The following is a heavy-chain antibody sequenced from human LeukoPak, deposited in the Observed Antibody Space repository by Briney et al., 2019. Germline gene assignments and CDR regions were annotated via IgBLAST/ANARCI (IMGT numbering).Heavy chain of an antibody. J-gene: IGHJ6*03. D-gene: IGHD6-13*01. CDR2: INSDGSST. V-gene: IGHV3-74*01. CDR3: ARDREEYSSSWSVYYYYYMDV. Sequence: GGSLRLSCAASGFTFSSYWMHWVRQAPGKGLVWVSLINSDGSSTSYADSVKGQFTISRDNAKNTLYLQMNSLRAEDTAVYYCARDREEYSSSWSVYYYYYMDVWGKGTTVTVSS. CDR1: GFTFSSYW.